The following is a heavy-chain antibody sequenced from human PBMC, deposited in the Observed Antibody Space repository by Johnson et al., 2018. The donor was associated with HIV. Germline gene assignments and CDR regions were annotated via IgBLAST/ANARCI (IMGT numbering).Heavy chain of an antibody. Sequence: VQLVESGGGLVQPGRSLRLSCAASGFTFDDYAMHWVRQAPGKGLEWVSGISWNSGSIGYADSVKGRFTISRDNAKNSLYLQMNSLKTEDTAVFYCTRVLPMIVAHDAFDIWGQGTMVTVSS. CDR3: TRVLPMIVAHDAFDI. CDR1: GFTFDDYA. D-gene: IGHD3-22*01. V-gene: IGHV3-9*01. J-gene: IGHJ3*02. CDR2: ISWNSGSI.